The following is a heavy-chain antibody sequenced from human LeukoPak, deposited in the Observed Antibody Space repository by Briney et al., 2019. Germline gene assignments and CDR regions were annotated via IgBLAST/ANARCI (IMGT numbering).Heavy chain of an antibody. J-gene: IGHJ6*02. V-gene: IGHV1-2*04. CDR2: INPNSGGT. CDR1: GGTFSSYA. Sequence: ASVKVSCKASGGTFSSYAISWVRQAPGQGLGWMGWINPNSGGTNYAQKFQGWVTMTRDTSISTAYMELSRLRSDDTAVYYCARDRLLWFGELLLGSDYYYYYGMDVWGQGTTVTVSS. CDR3: ARDRLLWFGELLLGSDYYYYYGMDV. D-gene: IGHD3-10*01.